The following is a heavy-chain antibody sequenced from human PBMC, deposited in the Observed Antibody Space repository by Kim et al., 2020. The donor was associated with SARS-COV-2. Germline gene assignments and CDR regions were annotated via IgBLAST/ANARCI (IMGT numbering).Heavy chain of an antibody. CDR3: ATEVKAANCYYYY. CDR2: INRGGRGT. J-gene: IGHJ4*02. Sequence: GGSLRLSCAASGFTFSNYGMHWVRQAPGKGLEWVSTINRGGRGTDYADSVKGRFTISRDNSKNTLYLQMNSLRADDTAVYYCATEVKAANCYYYYWGQG. CDR1: GFTFSNYG. V-gene: IGHV3-23*01. D-gene: IGHD3-22*01.